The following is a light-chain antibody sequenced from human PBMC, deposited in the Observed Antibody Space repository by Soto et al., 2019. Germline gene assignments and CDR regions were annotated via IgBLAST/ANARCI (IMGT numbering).Light chain of an antibody. J-gene: IGKJ1*01. Sequence: EIVMTQSPPTLSVSPGERATLSCRASRSVSSNLAWYQQKPGQAPRLLIYGASTRATGIPARFSGSGSGTEFTLTISSLQSEDFAVYYCQQYNNWPQTFGQGTKVDIK. CDR1: RSVSSN. V-gene: IGKV3-15*01. CDR3: QQYNNWPQT. CDR2: GAS.